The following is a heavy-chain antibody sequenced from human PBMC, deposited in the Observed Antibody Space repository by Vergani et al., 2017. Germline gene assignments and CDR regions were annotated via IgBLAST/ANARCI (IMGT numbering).Heavy chain of an antibody. V-gene: IGHV3-23*01. CDR3: AKDVDYGERGDAFDI. J-gene: IGHJ3*02. CDR1: GFTFSSYA. Sequence: EVQLLESGGGLVQPGGSLRLSCAASGFTFSSYAMSWVRQAPGKGLEWVSVISGSGGSTYYADSVKGRFAISRDNSKNTLYLQMNSLRAEDTAVDYCAKDVDYGERGDAFDIWGQGTMVTVSS. D-gene: IGHD4-17*01. CDR2: ISGSGGST.